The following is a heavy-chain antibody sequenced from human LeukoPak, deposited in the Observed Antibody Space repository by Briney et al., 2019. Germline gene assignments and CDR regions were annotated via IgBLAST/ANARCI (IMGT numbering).Heavy chain of an antibody. V-gene: IGHV3-48*03. CDR2: ISSSGGTR. CDR1: GFAFSVYE. J-gene: IGHJ4*02. CDR3: ATLTVASSFDY. Sequence: GGSLRLSCAASGFAFSVYEMYWVRQAPGKGLEWVSYISSSGGTRYYADSVKGRFTISRDNAKNSLYLQMNSLRTEDTAVYYCATLTVASSFDYWGQGTLVTVSS. D-gene: IGHD4-17*01.